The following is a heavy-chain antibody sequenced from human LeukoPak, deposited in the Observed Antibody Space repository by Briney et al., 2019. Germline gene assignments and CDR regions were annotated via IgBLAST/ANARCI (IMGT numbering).Heavy chain of an antibody. Sequence: PGGSLRLSCGASGFTFSSYGMHWVRQAPGKGLEWVAVIWYDGSNKYYADSVKGRFTISGDNSKNTLYLQMNSLRAEDTAVYYCAKERTGRYYYMDVWGKGTTVTVSS. CDR1: GFTFSSYG. V-gene: IGHV3-33*06. J-gene: IGHJ6*03. CDR3: AKERTGRYYYMDV. D-gene: IGHD1/OR15-1a*01. CDR2: IWYDGSNK.